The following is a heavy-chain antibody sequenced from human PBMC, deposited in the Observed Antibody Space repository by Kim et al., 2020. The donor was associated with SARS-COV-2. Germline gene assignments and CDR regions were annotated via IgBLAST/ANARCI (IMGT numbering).Heavy chain of an antibody. CDR1: GFTFSSYG. Sequence: GGSLRLSCAASGFTFSSYGMHWVRQAPGKGLEWVAVIWYDGSNKYYADSVKGRFTISRDNSKNTLYLQMNSLRAEDTAVYYCARTGSSSSWLDTPLDYWGQGTLVTVSS. CDR2: IWYDGSNK. V-gene: IGHV3-33*01. D-gene: IGHD6-13*01. J-gene: IGHJ4*02. CDR3: ARTGSSSSWLDTPLDY.